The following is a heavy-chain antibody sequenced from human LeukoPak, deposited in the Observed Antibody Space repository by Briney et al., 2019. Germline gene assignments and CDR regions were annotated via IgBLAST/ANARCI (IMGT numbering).Heavy chain of an antibody. Sequence: ASVKVSCKASGYTFTSYGISWVRQAPGQGLEWMGWISAYNGNTNYAQKLQGRVTMTTDTPTSTAYMELRSLRSDDTAVYYCAREDCSGGSCYSRYYFDYWGQGTLVTVSS. V-gene: IGHV1-18*01. J-gene: IGHJ4*02. CDR1: GYTFTSYG. D-gene: IGHD2-15*01. CDR3: AREDCSGGSCYSRYYFDY. CDR2: ISAYNGNT.